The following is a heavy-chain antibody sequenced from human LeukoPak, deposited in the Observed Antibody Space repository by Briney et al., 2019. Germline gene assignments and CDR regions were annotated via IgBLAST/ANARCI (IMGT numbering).Heavy chain of an antibody. V-gene: IGHV1-2*02. CDR3: ARDPGRFARDY. Sequence: ASVKVSCKASGYTFTAYFIYWVRQAPGQGLEWMGWINPDSGDTNVAQNFQDRVTMTRDTSGITAYMEVNNLRSDDTAVYYCARDPGRFARDYWGQGTLVTVSS. D-gene: IGHD5-24*01. J-gene: IGHJ4*02. CDR2: INPDSGDT. CDR1: GYTFTAYF.